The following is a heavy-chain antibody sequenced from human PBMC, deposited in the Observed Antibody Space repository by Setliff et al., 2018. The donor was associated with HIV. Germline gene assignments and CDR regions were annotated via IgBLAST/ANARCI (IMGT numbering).Heavy chain of an antibody. CDR2: INNDGSST. J-gene: IGHJ4*02. CDR1: GFTFSSYW. Sequence: PGGSLRLSCAASGFTFSSYWMHWVRQAPGKGLVWVSRINNDGSSTFYADSVKGRFTISRDNAKNTLYLQMNSLRAEDTAVYYCARLGIGRYCNISSCYLNQWGQGTLVTVSS. D-gene: IGHD6-19*01. V-gene: IGHV3-74*01. CDR3: ARLGIGRYCNISSCYLNQ.